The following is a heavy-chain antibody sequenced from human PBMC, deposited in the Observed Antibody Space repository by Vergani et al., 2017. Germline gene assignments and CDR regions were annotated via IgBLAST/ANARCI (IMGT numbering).Heavy chain of an antibody. CDR3: TTPYIGSYYGVY. CDR2: ISYDGSNK. CDR1: GFTFSSYG. Sequence: QVQLVESGGGVVQPGRSLRLSCAASGFTFSSYGMHWVRQAPGKGLEWVAVISYDGSNKYYADSVKGRFTISRDNSKNTLYLQMNSLKTEDTAVYYCTTPYIGSYYGVYWGQGTLVTVSS. J-gene: IGHJ4*02. V-gene: IGHV3-30*03. D-gene: IGHD1-26*01.